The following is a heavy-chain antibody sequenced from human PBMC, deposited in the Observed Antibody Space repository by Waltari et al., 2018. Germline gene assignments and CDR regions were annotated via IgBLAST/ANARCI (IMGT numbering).Heavy chain of an antibody. V-gene: IGHV3-33*08. CDR2: IWYDGSNK. J-gene: IGHJ6*02. Sequence: QVQLVESGGGVVQPGRSLRLSCAASGFTFSSYGMHWVRQAPGKGLEWVAVIWYDGSNKYYADSVKGRFTISRDNSKNTLYLQMNSLRAEDTAMYYCAREGDSSSPLSSLYYYGMDVWDQGTTVIFSS. CDR1: GFTFSSYG. CDR3: AREGDSSSPLSSLYYYGMDV. D-gene: IGHD6-13*01.